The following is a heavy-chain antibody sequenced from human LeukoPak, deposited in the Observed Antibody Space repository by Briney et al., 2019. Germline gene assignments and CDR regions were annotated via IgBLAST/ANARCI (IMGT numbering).Heavy chain of an antibody. Sequence: SETLSLTCTVSGYSISSGYYWGWIRQPPGKGLEWIGSIYHSGSTYYNPSLKSRVTISVDTSKNQFSLKLSSVTAADTAVYYCAENSNGWFDYWGQGTLVTVSS. D-gene: IGHD6-19*01. CDR3: AENSNGWFDY. V-gene: IGHV4-38-2*02. J-gene: IGHJ4*02. CDR1: GYSISSGYY. CDR2: IYHSGST.